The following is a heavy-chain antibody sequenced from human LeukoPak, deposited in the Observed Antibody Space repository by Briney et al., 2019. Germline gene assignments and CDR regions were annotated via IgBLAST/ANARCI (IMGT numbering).Heavy chain of an antibody. Sequence: GGSLRLSCAASGFTFSSYTMNWVRQAPGKWLEWVSSITDSSSSMYYADSVKGRFTISRDNAKNSLYLQMNSLRAEDTAVYYCARDFSSGSYYGDYYFDYWGQGALVTVSS. D-gene: IGHD1-26*01. CDR2: ITDSSSSM. V-gene: IGHV3-21*01. CDR1: GFTFSSYT. CDR3: ARDFSSGSYYGDYYFDY. J-gene: IGHJ4*02.